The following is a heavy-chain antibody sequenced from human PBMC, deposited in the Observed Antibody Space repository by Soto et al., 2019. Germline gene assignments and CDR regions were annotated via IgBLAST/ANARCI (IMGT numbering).Heavy chain of an antibody. J-gene: IGHJ6*02. CDR3: ARAQIGFLDWLPANYYYGMDV. Sequence: QVQLVQSGAEVKKPGASVKVPCKVSGHSFTGHYIHWVRQAPGQGLEWRGWINPNSGDTNYARRFQGSVTMTRDTSIKTVSMELSSLRSDDTAVYYCARAQIGFLDWLPANYYYGMDVWGQGTTVTVSS. V-gene: IGHV1-2*02. CDR1: GHSFTGHY. D-gene: IGHD3-3*02. CDR2: INPNSGDT.